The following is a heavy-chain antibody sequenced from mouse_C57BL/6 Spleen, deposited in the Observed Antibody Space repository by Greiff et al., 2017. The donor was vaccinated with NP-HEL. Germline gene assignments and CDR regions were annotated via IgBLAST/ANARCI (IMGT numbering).Heavy chain of an antibody. Sequence: VQLQQSGPELVKPGASVKISCKASGYAFSSSWMNWVKQRPGKGLEWIGRIYPGDGDTNYNGKFKGKATLTADKSSSTAYMQLSSLTSEDSAVYFCARVATVEDYWGQGTSVTVSS. V-gene: IGHV1-82*01. CDR3: ARVATVEDY. D-gene: IGHD1-1*01. CDR2: IYPGDGDT. CDR1: GYAFSSSW. J-gene: IGHJ4*01.